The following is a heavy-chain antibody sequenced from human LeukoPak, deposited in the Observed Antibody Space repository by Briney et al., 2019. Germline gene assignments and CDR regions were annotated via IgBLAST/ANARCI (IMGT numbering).Heavy chain of an antibody. J-gene: IGHJ4*02. Sequence: SETLSLTCRVSGGSISSSDHYWGWIRQSPGKGLEWIGCIYHTGSIYYNPSLESRVTMSVDTSKNQFSLKLNSVTAADTAVYFCARPQIVHATTHPFDYWGQGTLVTVSS. D-gene: IGHD1-14*01. CDR1: GGSISSSDHY. V-gene: IGHV4-39*01. CDR2: IYHTGSI. CDR3: ARPQIVHATTHPFDY.